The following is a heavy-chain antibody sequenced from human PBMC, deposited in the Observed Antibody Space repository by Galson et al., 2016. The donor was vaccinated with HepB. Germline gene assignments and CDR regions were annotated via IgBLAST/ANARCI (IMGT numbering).Heavy chain of an antibody. J-gene: IGHJ4*02. V-gene: IGHV3-48*01. D-gene: IGHD5-24*01. CDR1: GFTFNDYS. Sequence: SLRLSCAASGFTFNDYSMNWVRQAPGKGLEWVSYITSSSSTIYYADSVKGRFTLSRDNAKNSLYLQMNSLRAEDTAIYFCARSKRDTRDYWGQGTLVTVSS. CDR3: ARSKRDTRDY. CDR2: ITSSSSTI.